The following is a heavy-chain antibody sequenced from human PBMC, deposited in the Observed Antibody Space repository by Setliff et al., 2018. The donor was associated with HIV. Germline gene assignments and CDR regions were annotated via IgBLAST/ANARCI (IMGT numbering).Heavy chain of an antibody. CDR1: GGSFSGSY. CDR3: ARLGRNLRFLTV. Sequence: SETLSLTCGVFGGSFSGSYWSWIRQSPGKGLEWIGEINHSGSPNYNPSLKSRVTISVDTSINQFTLRLKSVTAADTAVYYCARLGRNLRFLTVWGQGTTVTVSS. D-gene: IGHD3-3*01. J-gene: IGHJ6*02. CDR2: INHSGSP. V-gene: IGHV4-34*01.